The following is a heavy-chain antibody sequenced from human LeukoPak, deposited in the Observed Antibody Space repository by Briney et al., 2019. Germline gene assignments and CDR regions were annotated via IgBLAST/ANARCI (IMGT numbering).Heavy chain of an antibody. CDR1: GGSISSDSYY. D-gene: IGHD6-19*01. J-gene: IGHJ4*02. Sequence: TLSLTCTVSGGSISSDSYYWSWIRQPAGKGLEWIGRIYTSGSTNYNPSLKSRVTMSVDTSKNQFSLKLSSVTAADTAVYYCAGPESYSSGWYYFDYWGQGTLVTVSS. CDR3: AGPESYSSGWYYFDY. V-gene: IGHV4-61*02. CDR2: IYTSGST.